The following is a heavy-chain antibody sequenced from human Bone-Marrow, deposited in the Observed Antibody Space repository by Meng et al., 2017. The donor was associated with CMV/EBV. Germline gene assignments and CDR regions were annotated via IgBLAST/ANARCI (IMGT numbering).Heavy chain of an antibody. V-gene: IGHV1-2*02. CDR2: INPNSGGT. CDR1: GYTFTGYY. CDR3: ARGLVGYSGYESDY. Sequence: ASVKVSCKASGYTFTGYYMHWVRRAPGQGLEWMGWINPNSGGTNYAQKFQGRVTMTRDTSISTAYMELSRLRSDDTAVYYCARGLVGYSGYESDYWGQGTLVTVSS. J-gene: IGHJ4*02. D-gene: IGHD5-12*01.